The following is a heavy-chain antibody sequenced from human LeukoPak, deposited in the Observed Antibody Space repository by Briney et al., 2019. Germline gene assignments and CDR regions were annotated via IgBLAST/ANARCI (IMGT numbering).Heavy chain of an antibody. V-gene: IGHV3-48*01. J-gene: IGHJ4*02. CDR1: GFTFSSYS. CDR2: ISSSSSTI. D-gene: IGHD4-17*01. Sequence: GGSLRLSCAASGFTFSSYSMNWVRQAPGKGLEWVSYISSSSSTIYYADSVKGRFTISRDNAKNSLYRQINNLRAEDTALYYCAKAHDYGDYAGFDYWGQGTLVSVSS. CDR3: AKAHDYGDYAGFDY.